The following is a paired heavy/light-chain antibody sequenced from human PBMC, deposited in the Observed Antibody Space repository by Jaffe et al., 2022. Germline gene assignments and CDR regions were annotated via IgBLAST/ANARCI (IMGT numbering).Light chain of an antibody. CDR3: GTWDSSLSAL. CDR1: SSNIGNNY. J-gene: IGLJ2*01. V-gene: IGLV1-51*02. Sequence: QSVLTQPPSVSAAPGQKVTISCSGSSSNIGNNYVSWYQQLPGTAPKLLIYENNKRPSGIPDRFSGSKSGTSATLGITGLQTGDEADYYCGTWDSSLSALFGGGTKLTVL. CDR2: ENN.
Heavy chain of an antibody. J-gene: IGHJ5*02. D-gene: IGHD3-3*01. CDR2: IIPIFGTA. V-gene: IGHV1-69*01. CDR3: ARDREYDFWSGYGPNWFDP. CDR1: GGTFSSYA. Sequence: QVQLVQSGAEVKKPGSSVKVSCKASGGTFSSYAISWVRQAPGQGLEWMGGIIPIFGTANYAQKFQGRVTITADESTSTAYMELSSLRSEDTAVYYCARDREYDFWSGYGPNWFDPWGQGTLVTVSS.